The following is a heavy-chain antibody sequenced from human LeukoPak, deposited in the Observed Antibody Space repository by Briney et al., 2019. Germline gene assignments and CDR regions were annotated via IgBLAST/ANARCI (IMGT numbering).Heavy chain of an antibody. Sequence: ASVKVSCKASGYTFTSYGISWVRQAPGQGLEWMGWISAYNGNTNYAQKFQGRVTMTRSTSISTAYMELSSLRSEDTAVYYCARVRRDGYNYIRAWFDPWGQGTLVTVSS. D-gene: IGHD5-24*01. CDR3: ARVRRDGYNYIRAWFDP. V-gene: IGHV1-18*01. CDR2: ISAYNGNT. CDR1: GYTFTSYG. J-gene: IGHJ5*02.